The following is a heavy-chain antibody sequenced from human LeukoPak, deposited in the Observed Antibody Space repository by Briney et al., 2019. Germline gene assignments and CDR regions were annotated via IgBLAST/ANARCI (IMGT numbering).Heavy chain of an antibody. CDR3: AREVVTMVRGVIVDY. CDR1: GGSISSGSYY. J-gene: IGHJ4*02. Sequence: TLSLTCTVSGGSISSGSYYWSWIRQPAGKGLEWIGRIYTSGSTNYNPSLKSRVTISVDTSKNQFSLKLSSVTAADTAVYYCAREVVTMVRGVIVDYWGQGTLVTVSS. D-gene: IGHD3-10*01. V-gene: IGHV4-61*02. CDR2: IYTSGST.